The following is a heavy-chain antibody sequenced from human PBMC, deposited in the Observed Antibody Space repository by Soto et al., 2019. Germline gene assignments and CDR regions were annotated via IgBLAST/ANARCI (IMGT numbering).Heavy chain of an antibody. J-gene: IGHJ4*02. V-gene: IGHV4-34*01. CDR2: INHSGST. CDR3: ARGRSGRFLEWLLPYYFDY. CDR1: GGSFSGYY. Sequence: QVQLQQWGAGLLKPSETLSLTCAVYGGSFSGYYWSWIRQPPGKGLEWIGEINHSGSTNYNPSLKSRVTISVDTSKNQFSLKLSSVTAADTAVYYCARGRSGRFLEWLLPYYFDYWGQGTLVTVSS. D-gene: IGHD3-3*01.